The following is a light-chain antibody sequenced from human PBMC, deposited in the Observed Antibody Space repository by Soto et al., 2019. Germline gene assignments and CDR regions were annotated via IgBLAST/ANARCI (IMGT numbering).Light chain of an antibody. CDR1: SSNIGSNY. Sequence: QSVLTQPPSASGTPGQRVTISCSGSSSNIGSNYVYWYQQLPGTAPKLLIYRNNQRPSGVPDRFSGSKSGTSASLAISGLRSEDEADYYCAVWDDGLDAWMFGDGTKVTVL. CDR3: AVWDDGLDAWM. V-gene: IGLV1-47*01. CDR2: RNN. J-gene: IGLJ3*02.